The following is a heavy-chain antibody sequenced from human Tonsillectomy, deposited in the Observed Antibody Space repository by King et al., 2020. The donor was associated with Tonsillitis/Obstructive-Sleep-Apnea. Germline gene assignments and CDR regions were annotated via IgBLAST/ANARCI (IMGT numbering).Heavy chain of an antibody. CDR3: ARDANGIRPLDY. CDR1: GGSIISSNW. Sequence: QLQESGPGPVKPSGTLSLTCAVSGGSIISSNWWSWVRQPPGKGLEWIGESYHSGSPRYNPDLNSGVSISVDKSKNQFSLKLTSVTAADTAVYWCARDANGIRPLDYWGQGTLVTVSS. V-gene: IGHV4-4*01. J-gene: IGHJ4*02. D-gene: IGHD6-6*01. CDR2: SYHSGSP.